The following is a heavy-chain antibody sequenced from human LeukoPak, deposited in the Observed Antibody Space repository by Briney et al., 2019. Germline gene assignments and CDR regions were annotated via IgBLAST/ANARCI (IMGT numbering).Heavy chain of an antibody. Sequence: PGGSLRLSCAASGFTFSSYGMHWVRQAPGKGLEWVAFIRYDGSNKYYADSVKGRFTISRDNSKNTLYLQMNSLRAEDTAVYYCAKNRMATIGYWGQGTLVTVSS. J-gene: IGHJ4*02. V-gene: IGHV3-30*02. CDR1: GFTFSSYG. CDR3: AKNRMATIGY. D-gene: IGHD5-24*01. CDR2: IRYDGSNK.